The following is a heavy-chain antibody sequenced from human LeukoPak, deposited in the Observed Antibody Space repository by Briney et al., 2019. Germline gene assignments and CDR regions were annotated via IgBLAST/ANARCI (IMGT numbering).Heavy chain of an antibody. J-gene: IGHJ3*02. D-gene: IGHD3-22*01. Sequence: SVKVSCKASGGTFISYAISWVRQAPGQGLEWMGGIIPIFGTANYAQKFQGRVTITADESTSTAYMGLSSLRSEDTAVYYCARVLDYYDSSGYYYAGAFDIWGQGTMVTVSS. CDR2: IIPIFGTA. CDR1: GGTFISYA. CDR3: ARVLDYYDSSGYYYAGAFDI. V-gene: IGHV1-69*13.